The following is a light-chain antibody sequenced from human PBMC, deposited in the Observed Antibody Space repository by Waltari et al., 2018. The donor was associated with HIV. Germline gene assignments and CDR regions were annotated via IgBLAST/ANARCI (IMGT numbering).Light chain of an antibody. CDR2: DDV. CDR3: QVWDRGYKEAV. V-gene: IGLV3-21*02. Sequence: SYVLTQAPSDSVAPGQTATSSCGNLGRTGVQGYRQKPGRAPILVVLDDVDRSSAIPARFSGARSGGRATLTISGVEAGDEADYYCQVWDRGYKEAVFGGGT. J-gene: IGLJ2*01. CDR1: NLGRTG.